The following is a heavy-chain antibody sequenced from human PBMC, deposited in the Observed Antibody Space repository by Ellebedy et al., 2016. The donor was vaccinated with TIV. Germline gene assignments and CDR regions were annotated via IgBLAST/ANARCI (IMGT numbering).Heavy chain of an antibody. CDR1: GYTFTSYG. Sequence: AASVKVSCKASGYTFTSYGISWVRQAPGQGLEWMGWISAYNGNTNYAQKLQGRVTMTTDTSTSTAYMELRSLRSDDTSVYYCASRVRGLDGMDVWGQGTTVTVSS. V-gene: IGHV1-18*04. CDR3: ASRVRGLDGMDV. J-gene: IGHJ6*02. D-gene: IGHD3-10*01. CDR2: ISAYNGNT.